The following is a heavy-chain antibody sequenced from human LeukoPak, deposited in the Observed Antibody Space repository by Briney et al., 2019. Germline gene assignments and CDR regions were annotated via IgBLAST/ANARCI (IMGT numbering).Heavy chain of an antibody. V-gene: IGHV4-59*01. CDR2: IYYSGST. Sequence: SETLSLTCTVSGVSISSYYWSWLRQPPGKGLEWIGYIYYSGSTNYNPSLKSRVTISVDTSKNQFSLKLSSVTAADTAVYYCARFLWAAAGFDYWGQGTLVTVSS. CDR3: ARFLWAAAGFDY. CDR1: GVSISSYY. J-gene: IGHJ4*02. D-gene: IGHD6-13*01.